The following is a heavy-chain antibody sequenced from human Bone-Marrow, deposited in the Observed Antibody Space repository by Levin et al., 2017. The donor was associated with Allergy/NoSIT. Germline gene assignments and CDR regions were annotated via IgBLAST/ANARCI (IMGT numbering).Heavy chain of an antibody. J-gene: IGHJ4*02. Sequence: GESLKISCAASGFTFSSYAMSWVRQAPGKGLEWVSAISGSGGSTYYADSVKGRFTISRDNSKNTLYLQMNSLRAEDTAVYYCAKDLMRRITGTTWGIDYWGQGTLVTVSS. D-gene: IGHD1-7*01. CDR2: ISGSGGST. CDR3: AKDLMRRITGTTWGIDY. CDR1: GFTFSSYA. V-gene: IGHV3-23*01.